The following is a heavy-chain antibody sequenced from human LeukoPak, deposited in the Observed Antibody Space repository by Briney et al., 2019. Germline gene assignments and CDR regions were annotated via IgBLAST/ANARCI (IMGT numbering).Heavy chain of an antibody. CDR1: GYTFTGYY. CDR2: INPNSGGT. CDR3: ARDGLGQWLVGGYYYGMDV. Sequence: GASVKVSCKASGYTFTGYYMHWVRQAPGQGLEWMGWINPNSGGTNYAQKFQGWVTMTRDTSISTAYMELSRLRSDDTAVYYCARDGLGQWLVGGYYYGMDVWGQGTTVTVSS. D-gene: IGHD6-19*01. V-gene: IGHV1-2*04. J-gene: IGHJ6*02.